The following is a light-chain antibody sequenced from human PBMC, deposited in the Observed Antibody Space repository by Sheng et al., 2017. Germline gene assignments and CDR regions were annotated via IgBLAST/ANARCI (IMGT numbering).Light chain of an antibody. CDR2: WAS. J-gene: IGKJ1*01. CDR3: QQYYTTSPT. CDR1: QSVLYSSNNKNY. Sequence: DIVMTQSPDSLAVSLGERATINCKSSQSVLYSSNNKNYLAWYQQKPGQPPKLLIYWASTRESGVPDRFSGSGSGTDFTLTISSLQAEDVAVYYCQQYYTTSPTFGQGTEVEIK. V-gene: IGKV4-1*01.